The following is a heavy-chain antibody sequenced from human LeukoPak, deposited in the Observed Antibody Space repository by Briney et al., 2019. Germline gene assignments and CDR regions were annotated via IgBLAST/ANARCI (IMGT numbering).Heavy chain of an antibody. D-gene: IGHD3-22*01. CDR1: GFTFSSYG. V-gene: IGHV3-30*02. CDR3: AKDRYYDSSGYPSNYYYYYMDA. J-gene: IGHJ6*03. Sequence: GGSLRLSCAASGFTFSSYGMHWVRQAPGKGLEWVAFIRYDGSNKYYADSVKGRFTISRDNSKNTLYLQMNSLRAEDTAVYYCAKDRYYDSSGYPSNYYYYYMDAWGKGTTVTVSS. CDR2: IRYDGSNK.